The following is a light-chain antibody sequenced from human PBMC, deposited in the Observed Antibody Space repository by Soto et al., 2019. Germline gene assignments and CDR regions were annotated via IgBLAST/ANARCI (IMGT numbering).Light chain of an antibody. CDR2: ETS. V-gene: IGKV1-39*01. CDR1: QSVSSY. Sequence: DIQMTQSPSPLSASVGDRVDITCRTSQSVSSYLNWYQAKPGKAPKLLIYETSNLESWVPSRFSGSGSGTDFTLTISSLQPEDSATYDCQQSYSTPPFTFGPGTRVDI. CDR3: QQSYSTPPFT. J-gene: IGKJ3*01.